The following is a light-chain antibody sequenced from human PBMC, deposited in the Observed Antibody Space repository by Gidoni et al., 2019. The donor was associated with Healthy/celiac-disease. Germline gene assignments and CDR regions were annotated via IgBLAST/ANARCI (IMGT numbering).Light chain of an antibody. CDR3: QQYYSTPPYT. CDR2: WAS. V-gene: IGKV4-1*01. J-gene: IGKJ2*01. Sequence: DIVMTQSPDSLAVSLGERATINCKSSQSVLHSSNNKNYLAWYQQKPGQPSKLLIYWASTRESGVPDRFSGGGSGTDFTLAISSLQAEDVAVYYCQQYYSTPPYTFGQGTKLEIK. CDR1: QSVLHSSNNKNY.